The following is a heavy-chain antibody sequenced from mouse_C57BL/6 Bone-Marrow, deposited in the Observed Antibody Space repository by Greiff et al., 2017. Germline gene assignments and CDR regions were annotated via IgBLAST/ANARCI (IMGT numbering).Heavy chain of an antibody. V-gene: IGHV5-17*01. D-gene: IGHD1-2*01. CDR1: GFTFSDYG. Sequence: EVQLVESGGGLVKPGGSLKLSCAASGFTFSDYGMHWVRQAPEKGLEWVAYISSGSSTIYYADTVKGRFTISRDTAKNTLFLQMTSLRSEDTAMYYCARGPLLRPMDYWGQGTSVTVSS. CDR2: ISSGSSTI. CDR3: ARGPLLRPMDY. J-gene: IGHJ4*01.